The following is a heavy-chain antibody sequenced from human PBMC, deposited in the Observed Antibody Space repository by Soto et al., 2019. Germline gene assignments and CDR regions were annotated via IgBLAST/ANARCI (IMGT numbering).Heavy chain of an antibody. CDR2: IFPSGSDT. V-gene: IGHV5-51*01. Sequence: GESLKISCRGSGYNFNSYWIAWVRQMPGKGLEWMGIIFPSGSDTRYSPSFRGQVTISVDRSISTAYLQWNSLKASDSATYYCARRVGSSWRYFENWGKGTLVNVSS. J-gene: IGHJ4*03. CDR3: ARRVGSSWRYFEN. D-gene: IGHD6-13*01. CDR1: GYNFNSYW.